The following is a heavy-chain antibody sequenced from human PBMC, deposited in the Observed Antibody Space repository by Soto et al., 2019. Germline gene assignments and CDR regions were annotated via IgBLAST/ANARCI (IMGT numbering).Heavy chain of an antibody. CDR1: RDTFNSYA. CDR2: IIPVLGTT. V-gene: IGHV1-69*13. Sequence: RASVKVSCKTSRDTFNSYAITWVRQTPGQGLEWMGGIIPVLGTTKYAQKFQDRVTMTADDSTSTAYTELSSLRSEDTAVYYCARVGGYYYHYYGMDVWGQGTTVTVSS. CDR3: ARVGGYYYHYYGMDV. J-gene: IGHJ6*02. D-gene: IGHD3-16*01.